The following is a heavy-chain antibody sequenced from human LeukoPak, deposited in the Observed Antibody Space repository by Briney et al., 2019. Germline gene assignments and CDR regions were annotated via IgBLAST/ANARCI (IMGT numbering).Heavy chain of an antibody. CDR2: IYYTVSA. J-gene: IGHJ4*02. CDR1: DGSISGYS. Sequence: SETLSLTCTVSDGSISGYSWSWIRQPPGKGLECIGYIYYTVSANYNPSLKSRITISIDTSKNQFSLKLSSVTAADTAVYYCARQDGYKLDYWSQGTLVTVSS. V-gene: IGHV4-59*01. CDR3: ARQDGYKLDY. D-gene: IGHD5-12*01.